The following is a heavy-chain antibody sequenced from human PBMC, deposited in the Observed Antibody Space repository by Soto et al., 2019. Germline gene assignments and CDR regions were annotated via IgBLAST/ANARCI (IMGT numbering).Heavy chain of an antibody. J-gene: IGHJ4*02. CDR2: IYYSGST. V-gene: IGHV4-39*01. Sequence: SETLSLTCTVSGGSIGSSSDYWGWIRQPPGKGLEWIGSIYYSGSTYYNPSLKSRVTISVDTSKNQFSLKLSSVTAADTAVYYCARRYYYDSSGYFDYWGQGTLVTVSS. D-gene: IGHD3-22*01. CDR3: ARRYYYDSSGYFDY. CDR1: GGSIGSSSDY.